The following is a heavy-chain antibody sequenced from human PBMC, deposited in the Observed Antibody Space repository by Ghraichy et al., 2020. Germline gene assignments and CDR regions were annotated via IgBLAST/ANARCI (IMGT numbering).Heavy chain of an antibody. D-gene: IGHD2/OR15-2a*01. V-gene: IGHV4-59*01. CDR2: ISYSVST. Sequence: SETLSLTCTVSGGSLSNYYWSWIRQPPGNGLEWIGYISYSVSTNSNPSLKSRVTISLDTSKTPFSLKLSSVSAADTAVYYLASAGPLYRPRFDYWGQGTLVTVSS. CDR1: GGSLSNYY. CDR3: ASAGPLYRPRFDY. J-gene: IGHJ4*02.